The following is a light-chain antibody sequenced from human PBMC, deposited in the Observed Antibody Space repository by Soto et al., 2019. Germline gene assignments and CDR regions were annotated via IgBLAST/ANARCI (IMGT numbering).Light chain of an antibody. Sequence: QSALTQPRSVSGSPGQSVTISCTETSSDVGDYSYISWYQQHPGKAPKVMIYDVNKRPSGVPDRFSGSKSGNTASLTISGLQAEDEADYHCCSFAGSYTFVQFGGGTQLTVL. CDR3: CSFAGSYTFVQ. CDR2: DVN. V-gene: IGLV2-11*01. J-gene: IGLJ2*01. CDR1: SSDVGDYSY.